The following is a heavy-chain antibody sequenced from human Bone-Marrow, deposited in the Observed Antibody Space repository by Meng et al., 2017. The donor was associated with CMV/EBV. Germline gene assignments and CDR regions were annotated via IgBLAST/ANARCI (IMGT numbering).Heavy chain of an antibody. CDR3: ARDVKLMGAADY. D-gene: IGHD1-26*01. V-gene: IGHV3-21*01. CDR1: GFTFSSYS. CDR2: ISSSSSYI. J-gene: IGHJ4*02. Sequence: LSLTCAASGFTFSSYSMNWVRRAPGKGLEWVSSISSSSSYIYYADSVKGRFTISRDNAKNSLYLQMNSLRAEDTAVYYCARDVKLMGAADYWGQGTLVTVSS.